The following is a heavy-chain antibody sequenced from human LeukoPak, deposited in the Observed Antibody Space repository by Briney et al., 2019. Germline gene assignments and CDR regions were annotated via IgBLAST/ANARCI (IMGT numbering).Heavy chain of an antibody. V-gene: IGHV1-69*06. J-gene: IGHJ4*02. CDR3: ARGSIAVADNFDY. CDR1: GGTFSSYA. Sequence: SVKVSCKASGGTFSSYAISWVRQAPGQGLEWMGGIIPIFGTANYAQKFQGRVTITADKSTSTAYMELSSLRSEDTAVYYCARGSIAVADNFDYWGQGTLVTVSS. D-gene: IGHD6-19*01. CDR2: IIPIFGTA.